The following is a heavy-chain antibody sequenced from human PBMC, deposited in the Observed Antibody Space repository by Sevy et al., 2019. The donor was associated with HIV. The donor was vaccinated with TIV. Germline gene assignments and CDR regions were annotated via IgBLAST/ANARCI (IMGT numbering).Heavy chain of an antibody. Sequence: GGSLRLSCAASGFTFSSYAMHWVRQAPGKGLEWMAVISYDGSNKYYADSVKGRFTSSRDNSKNTLYLQMNSLRAEDTAVYYCAREIRVVVPAAIEGPTYYYYYGMDVWGQGTTVTVSS. D-gene: IGHD2-2*01. CDR3: AREIRVVVPAAIEGPTYYYYYGMDV. V-gene: IGHV3-30-3*01. J-gene: IGHJ6*02. CDR2: ISYDGSNK. CDR1: GFTFSSYA.